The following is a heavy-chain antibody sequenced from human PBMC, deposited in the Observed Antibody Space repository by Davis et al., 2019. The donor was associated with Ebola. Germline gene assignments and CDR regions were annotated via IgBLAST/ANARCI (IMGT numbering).Heavy chain of an antibody. CDR1: GFTFSSHG. V-gene: IGHV3-30*02. J-gene: IGHJ6*02. CDR2: FRANGVTK. D-gene: IGHD3-10*01. CDR3: AKDFNWFSLDV. Sequence: GESLKISCVGSGFTFSSHGMHWVRQTPGKGLEWGAGFRANGVTKNYGDSVKGRFIISRDNWKSTLYLEMSSLGVEDTGVYYCAKDFNWFSLDVCGQGTTVTVSS.